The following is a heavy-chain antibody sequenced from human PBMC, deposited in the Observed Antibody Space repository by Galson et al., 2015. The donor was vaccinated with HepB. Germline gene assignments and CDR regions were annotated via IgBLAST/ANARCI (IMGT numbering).Heavy chain of an antibody. V-gene: IGHV3-9*01. D-gene: IGHD1-26*01. J-gene: IGHJ4*02. CDR3: AKGISGGAYSGDDY. CDR2: VSWNSGNI. CDR1: GFTFNDYA. Sequence: SGAEVKKPGESLKISCAASGFTFNDYAMHWVRQAPGKGLEWVSGVSWNSGNIGYADSVKGRFTISRDNAKKSLYLQMNSLRPEDTALYYCAKGISGGAYSGDDYWGQGTLVIVSS.